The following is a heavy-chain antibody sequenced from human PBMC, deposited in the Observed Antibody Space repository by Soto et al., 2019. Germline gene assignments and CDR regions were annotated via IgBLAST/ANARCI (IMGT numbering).Heavy chain of an antibody. CDR1: GFTFNDYA. V-gene: IGHV3-9*01. J-gene: IGHJ4*02. CDR3: AKDRGDYGDFSLLFDY. D-gene: IGHD4-17*01. CDR2: ISWNSGRV. Sequence: ESGGGLVQPGRSLRLSCAASGFTFNDYAMHWVRQAPGKGLEWVSGISWNSGRVAYADSVRGRFTISRDNAKNSLYLQMNSLRPEDTALYYCAKDRGDYGDFSLLFDYWGQGSLVTVSS.